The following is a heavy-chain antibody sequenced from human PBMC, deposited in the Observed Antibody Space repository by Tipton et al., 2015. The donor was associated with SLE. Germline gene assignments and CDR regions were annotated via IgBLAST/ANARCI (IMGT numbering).Heavy chain of an antibody. CDR3: ARGRRRATQAWGGSFFYMVV. CDR2: INHRGST. D-gene: IGHD3-16*01. J-gene: IGHJ6*03. V-gene: IGHV4-34*01. CDR1: GGSFSGYY. Sequence: TLSLTCAVYGGSFSGYYWSWIRQPPGKGLEWIGEINHRGSTNYNPSLKSRITISVDTSKNQFSLRLSSVTAADTAVYYWARGRRRATQAWGGSFFYMVVWGKGTAVTVSS.